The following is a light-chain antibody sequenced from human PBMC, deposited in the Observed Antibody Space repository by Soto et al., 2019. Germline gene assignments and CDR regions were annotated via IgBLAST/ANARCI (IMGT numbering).Light chain of an antibody. J-gene: IGKJ4*01. CDR2: AAS. CDR1: QGISSY. Sequence: DIQLTQSPSFLSASVGDRVTITWRASQGISSYLAWYQQKPGKAPKLLIYAASTLQSGVPSRFSGSGSGTEFTLTISSLQPEDFATYYCQQLNSYPPGLTFGGGTKVEIK. V-gene: IGKV1-9*01. CDR3: QQLNSYPPGLT.